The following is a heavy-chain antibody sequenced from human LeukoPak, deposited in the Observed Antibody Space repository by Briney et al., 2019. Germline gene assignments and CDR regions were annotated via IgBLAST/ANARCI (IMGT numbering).Heavy chain of an antibody. Sequence: GGSLRLSCAASGFTFSSYGMNWVRQAPGKGLEWVSYISSSAGTIYYADSVKGRFTISRDSAKNSLYLQMNSLRGEDTAVYYCARFVWNTAAFDYWGPGTLVTVSS. D-gene: IGHD3-16*01. V-gene: IGHV3-48*03. CDR2: ISSSAGTI. J-gene: IGHJ4*02. CDR1: GFTFSSYG. CDR3: ARFVWNTAAFDY.